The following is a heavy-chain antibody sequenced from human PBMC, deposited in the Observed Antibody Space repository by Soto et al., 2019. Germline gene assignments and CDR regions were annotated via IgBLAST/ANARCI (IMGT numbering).Heavy chain of an antibody. J-gene: IGHJ3*02. Sequence: SETLSLTCAVYGGSFSGYYWSWIRQPPGKGLEWIGEINHSGSTNYNPSLKSRVTISVDTSKNQFSLKLSSVTAADTAVYYCARGRGYYGSGKREYAFDIWGQGTMVTVSS. V-gene: IGHV4-34*01. CDR3: ARGRGYYGSGKREYAFDI. CDR1: GGSFSGYY. D-gene: IGHD3-10*01. CDR2: INHSGST.